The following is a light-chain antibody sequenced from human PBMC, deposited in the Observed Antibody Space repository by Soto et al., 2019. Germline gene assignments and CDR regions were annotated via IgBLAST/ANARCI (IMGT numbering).Light chain of an antibody. CDR2: GVS. J-gene: IGLJ1*01. CDR1: SSDVGAYKY. CDR3: SSFTGTTPLDV. Sequence: QSVLTQPASVSGSPGQSITISCTGTSSDVGAYKYVSWYQQHPGKVPELIIYGVSNRPSGVSNRFSGSKSGNTAFLPISGLQPEDEADYYCSSFTGTTPLDVFGTGTKLTVL. V-gene: IGLV2-14*03.